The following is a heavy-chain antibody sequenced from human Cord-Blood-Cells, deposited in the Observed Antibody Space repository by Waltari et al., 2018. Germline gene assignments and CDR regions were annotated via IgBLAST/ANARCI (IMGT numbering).Heavy chain of an antibody. V-gene: IGHV3-9*01. CDR3: AKDIYSLQYYYYYGMDV. CDR1: GFTFDDYA. CDR2: ISWNSGSI. D-gene: IGHD2-15*01. Sequence: EVQLVESGGGLVQPGRSLRLSCAASGFTFDDYAMHWVRQAPGKGLEWVSGISWNSGSIGYADSVKGRFTISRDNAKNSMYLQMNSLRAEDTALYYCAKDIYSLQYYYYYGMDVWGQGTTVTVSS. J-gene: IGHJ6*02.